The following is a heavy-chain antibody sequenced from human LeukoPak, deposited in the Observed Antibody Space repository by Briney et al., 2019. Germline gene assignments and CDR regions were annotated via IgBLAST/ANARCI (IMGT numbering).Heavy chain of an antibody. Sequence: GGSLRLSCAASEASFRDTYMSGIRQAPGQGLEWVSYISSSGDYTNHADSVKGRFTISRDNAKNSLYLQMNSLRAGDSAAYYCAGPTCLRGGYCSTNPWGQGTLVTVSS. V-gene: IGHV3-11*03. CDR2: ISSSGDYT. D-gene: IGHD2-2*01. CDR1: EASFRDTY. CDR3: AGPTCLRGGYCSTNP. J-gene: IGHJ5*02.